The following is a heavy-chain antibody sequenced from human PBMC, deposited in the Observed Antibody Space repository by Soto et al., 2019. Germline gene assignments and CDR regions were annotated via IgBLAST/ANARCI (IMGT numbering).Heavy chain of an antibody. CDR2: INWNGGST. Sequence: PGGSLRLSCAASGFTFDDYGMSWVRQAPGKGLEWVSGINWNGGSTGYADSVKGRFTISRDNAKNSLYLQMNSLRAEDTALYYCAREHTPVRERHGDPYDLLDIPGQGTMVTVSS. J-gene: IGHJ3*02. D-gene: IGHD2-21*02. V-gene: IGHV3-20*04. CDR1: GFTFDDYG. CDR3: AREHTPVRERHGDPYDLLDI.